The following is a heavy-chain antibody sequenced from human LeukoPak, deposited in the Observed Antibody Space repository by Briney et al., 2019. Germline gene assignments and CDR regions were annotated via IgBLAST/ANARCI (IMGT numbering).Heavy chain of an antibody. V-gene: IGHV3-30*02. CDR1: GFTFSSYG. J-gene: IGHJ6*02. CDR3: ASEYSGYDYSYYYGMDV. CDR2: IRYDGGNQ. Sequence: GGSLRLSCAASGFTFSSYGMHWVRQAPGKGLEWVAFIRYDGGNQYYADSVKGRFTISRDNSKNTLYLQVSSLRAEDTAVYFCASEYSGYDYSYYYGMDVWGQGTTVTVSS. D-gene: IGHD5-12*01.